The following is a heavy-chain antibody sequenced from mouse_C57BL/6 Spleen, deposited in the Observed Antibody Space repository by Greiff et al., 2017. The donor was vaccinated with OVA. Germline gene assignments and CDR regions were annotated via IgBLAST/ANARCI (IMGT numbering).Heavy chain of an antibody. CDR3: AREEPQGDYAMDY. J-gene: IGHJ4*01. V-gene: IGHV1-54*01. CDR1: GYAFTNYL. CDR2: INPGSGGT. Sequence: QVQLQQSGAELVRPGTSVKVSCKASGYAFTNYLIAWVKQRPGQGLEWIGVINPGSGGTNYNEKFKGKATLTADKSSSTAYMQLSSLTSEDSAVYFCAREEPQGDYAMDYWGQGTSVTVSS.